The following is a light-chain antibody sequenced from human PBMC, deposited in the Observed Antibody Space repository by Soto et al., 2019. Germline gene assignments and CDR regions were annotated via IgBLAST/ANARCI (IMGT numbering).Light chain of an antibody. J-gene: IGKJ4*01. CDR1: QDVDSNF. CDR2: GSS. CDR3: HQYYSSIT. V-gene: IGKV3-20*01. Sequence: IVLTQSPGTLSLSPGERATLSCRASQDVDSNFLAWYQQRPDQAPRLLIYGSSRRATGIPDRFSGSGSGTDFTLTISRVGPEDIAVYFCHQYYSSITFGGGTKVEVK.